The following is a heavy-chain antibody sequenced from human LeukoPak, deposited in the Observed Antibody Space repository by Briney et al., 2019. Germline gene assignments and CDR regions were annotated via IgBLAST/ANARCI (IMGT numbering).Heavy chain of an antibody. J-gene: IGHJ5*02. Sequence: GGSLRLSCAASGFTFSSYGMHWVRQAPGKGLEWAAFIRYDGSNKYYADSVKGRFTISRDNSKNTLYLQMNSLRAEDTAVYYCASGPRLRAWFDPWGQGTLVTVSS. CDR2: IRYDGSNK. CDR1: GFTFSSYG. CDR3: ASGPRLRAWFDP. V-gene: IGHV3-30*02.